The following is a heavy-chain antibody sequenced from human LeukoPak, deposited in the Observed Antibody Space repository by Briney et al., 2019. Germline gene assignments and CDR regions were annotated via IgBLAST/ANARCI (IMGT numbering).Heavy chain of an antibody. CDR2: IWRDGSRK. V-gene: IGHV3-33*06. D-gene: IGHD2-21*02. CDR1: GFTFSTFG. J-gene: IGHJ4*02. CDR3: AKVRTLVVVTAVDY. Sequence: GGSLRLTCAASGFTFSTFGMHWLRQAPGKGLEWVAGIWRDGSRKHYGDSVKGRLTISRDNSNNTLFLQMNSLRAEDTAVYYCAKVRTLVVVTAVDYWGQGTLVTVSS.